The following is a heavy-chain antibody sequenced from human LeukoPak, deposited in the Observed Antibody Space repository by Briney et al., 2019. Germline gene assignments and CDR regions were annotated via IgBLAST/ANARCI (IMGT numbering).Heavy chain of an antibody. CDR1: GGSISSGGYY. CDR2: IYYSGST. CDR3: ARVEVGATPSAFDI. Sequence: SETLSLTCTVSGGSISSGGYYWSWIRQHPGKGLEWIGYIYYSGSTNYNPSLKSRVTISVDTSKNQFSLKLSSVTAADTAVYYCARVEVGATPSAFDIWGQGTMVTVSS. J-gene: IGHJ3*02. V-gene: IGHV4-61*08. D-gene: IGHD1-26*01.